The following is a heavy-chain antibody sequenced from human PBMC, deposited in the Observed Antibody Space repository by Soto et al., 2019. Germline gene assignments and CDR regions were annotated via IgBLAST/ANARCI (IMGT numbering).Heavy chain of an antibody. D-gene: IGHD3-3*01. CDR3: ASLVLRFLEWSEGYYYGMDG. J-gene: IGHJ6*02. V-gene: IGHV1-69*06. CDR2: IIPIFGTA. Sequence: SVKVSCKASGGTFSSYAISWVRQAPGQGLEWMGGIIPIFGTANYAQKFQGRVTITADKSTSTAYMELSSLRSEDTAVYYCASLVLRFLEWSEGYYYGMDGGGQGTTVTGSS. CDR1: GGTFSSYA.